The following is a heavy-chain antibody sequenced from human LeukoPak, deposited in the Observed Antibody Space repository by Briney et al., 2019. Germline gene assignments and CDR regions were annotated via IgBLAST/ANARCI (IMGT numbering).Heavy chain of an antibody. CDR3: AKSANYYDSSGYLTFDY. V-gene: IGHV3-23*01. CDR1: GFTFSSYG. D-gene: IGHD3-22*01. J-gene: IGHJ4*02. Sequence: PGGSLRLSCAASGFTFSSYGMSWVRQAPGKGLEWVSAISGSGGSTYYADSVKGRFTISRDNSKNTLYLQMNSLRAEDTAVYYCAKSANYYDSSGYLTFDYWGQGTLVTVSS. CDR2: ISGSGGST.